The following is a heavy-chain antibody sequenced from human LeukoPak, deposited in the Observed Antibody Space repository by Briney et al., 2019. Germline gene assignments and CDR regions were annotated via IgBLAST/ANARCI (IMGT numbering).Heavy chain of an antibody. D-gene: IGHD2-2*02. CDR2: LSGSGGAT. J-gene: IGHJ6*03. V-gene: IGHV3-23*01. Sequence: GGSLRLSCEASEFTFSRFAMSWIRQPPGTGLEWVSTLSGSGGATYYADSVKGRFTTSRDNSKDTLYLQMDNLRADDTAVYYCAKHLGSHTFLFYYMDVWRKGTSVIVSS. CDR3: AKHLGSHTFLFYYMDV. CDR1: EFTFSRFA.